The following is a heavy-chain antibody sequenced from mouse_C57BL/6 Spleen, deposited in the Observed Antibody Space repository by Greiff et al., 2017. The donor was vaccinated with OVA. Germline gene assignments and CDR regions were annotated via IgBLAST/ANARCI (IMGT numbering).Heavy chain of an antibody. V-gene: IGHV1-75*01. CDR2: IFPGSGST. CDR1: GYTFTDYY. D-gene: IGHD1-1*01. CDR3: ARQTTVVATNFDY. Sequence: QVQLQQSGPELVKPGASVKISCKASGYTFTDYYINWVKQRPGQGLEWIGWIFPGSGSTYYNEKFKGKATLTVDKSSSTAYMLLSSLTSEDSAVYLCARQTTVVATNFDYWGQGTTLTVSS. J-gene: IGHJ2*01.